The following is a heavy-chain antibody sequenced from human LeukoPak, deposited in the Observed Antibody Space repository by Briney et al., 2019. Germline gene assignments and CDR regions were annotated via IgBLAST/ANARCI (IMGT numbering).Heavy chain of an antibody. D-gene: IGHD6-19*01. V-gene: IGHV3-7*03. CDR1: GFTSSTCW. CDR2: IQHDGSER. Sequence: PGLSLRLSCAASGFTSSTCWMTWVRQAPGKGLEWVANIQHDGSERNYMESVKGRFTIARDNAKKSLYLQMNNLRAEDTAVYYCAAGSGWSSDYWGQGTLVTVSS. J-gene: IGHJ4*02. CDR3: AAGSGWSSDY.